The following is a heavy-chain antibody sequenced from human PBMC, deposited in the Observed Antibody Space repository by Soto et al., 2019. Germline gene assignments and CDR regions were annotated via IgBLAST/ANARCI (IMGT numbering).Heavy chain of an antibody. CDR1: GYTFTSYG. J-gene: IGHJ5*02. D-gene: IGHD3-22*01. CDR3: ARDWSGYYDSSGYSGFDP. Sequence: VASVKVSCKASGYTFTSYGISWVRQAPGQGLEWMGWISAYNGNTNYAQKLQGRVTMTTDTSTSTAYMELRSLRSDDTAVYYCARDWSGYYDSSGYSGFDPWGQGTLVTVSS. CDR2: ISAYNGNT. V-gene: IGHV1-18*01.